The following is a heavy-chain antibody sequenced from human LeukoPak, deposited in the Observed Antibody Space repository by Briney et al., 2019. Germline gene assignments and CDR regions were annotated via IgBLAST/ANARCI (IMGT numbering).Heavy chain of an antibody. J-gene: IGHJ4*02. CDR3: ASQVGYFDY. CDR1: GGSVSSGSYY. V-gene: IGHV4-61*02. CDR2: ISTSGSN. D-gene: IGHD1-26*01. Sequence: SQTLSLTCTVSGGSVSSGSYYWSWIRQPAGKGLEWIGRISTSGSNNYNPSLKSLVTISRDTSKNQFSLKLSSVTAADTAVYYCASQVGYFDYWGQGTLVTVSS.